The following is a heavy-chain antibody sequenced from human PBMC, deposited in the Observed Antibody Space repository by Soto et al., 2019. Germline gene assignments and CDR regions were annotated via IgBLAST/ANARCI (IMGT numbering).Heavy chain of an antibody. V-gene: IGHV4-59*01. CDR1: GGSISSYY. CDR2: IYYSGST. D-gene: IGHD1-26*01. Sequence: SETLSLTCTVSGGSISSYYWSWIRQPPGKGLEWIGYIYYSGSTNYNPSLKSRVTISVDTSKNQFSLKLSSVTAADTAVYYCARDGVSGELPWYFDLWGRGTLVTVSS. CDR3: ARDGVSGELPWYFDL. J-gene: IGHJ2*01.